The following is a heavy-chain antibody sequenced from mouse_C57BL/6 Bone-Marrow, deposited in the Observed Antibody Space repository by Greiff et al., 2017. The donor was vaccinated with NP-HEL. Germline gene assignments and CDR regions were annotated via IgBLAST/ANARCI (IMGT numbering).Heavy chain of an antibody. CDR3: ARSRDDGYFYAMDY. V-gene: IGHV1-66*01. CDR1: GYSFTSYY. J-gene: IGHJ4*01. Sequence: QVQLKESGPELVKPGASVKISCKASGYSFTSYYIHWVKQRPGQGLEWIGWIYPGSGNTKYNEKFKGKATLTADTSSSTAYMQLSSLTSEDSAVYYCARSRDDGYFYAMDYWGQGTSVTVSS. CDR2: IYPGSGNT. D-gene: IGHD2-3*01.